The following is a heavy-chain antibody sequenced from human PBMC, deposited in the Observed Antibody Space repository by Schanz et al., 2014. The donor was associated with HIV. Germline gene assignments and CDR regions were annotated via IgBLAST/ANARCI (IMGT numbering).Heavy chain of an antibody. J-gene: IGHJ6*02. V-gene: IGHV3-30*18. CDR3: AKDRRGGYQFLYGLDV. Sequence: QVQLVESGGGVVQPGKSLRLSCAASGFTFRNFGMHWVRQAPGKGLEWVALISYDGNTKYYADSVKGRFSISRDKSKNTLYLQMNRLRAEDTAVYYCAKDRRGGYQFLYGLDVWGQGTTVTVSS. CDR1: GFTFRNFG. CDR2: ISYDGNTK. D-gene: IGHD2-2*01.